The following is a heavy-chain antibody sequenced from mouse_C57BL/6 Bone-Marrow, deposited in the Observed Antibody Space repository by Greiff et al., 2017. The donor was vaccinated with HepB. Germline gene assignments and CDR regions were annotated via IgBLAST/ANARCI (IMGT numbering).Heavy chain of an antibody. J-gene: IGHJ2*01. V-gene: IGHV5-17*01. CDR3: ARDGSSSFDY. D-gene: IGHD1-1*01. CDR1: GFTFSDYG. Sequence: EVKLMESGGGLVKPGGSLKLSCAASGFTFSDYGMHWVRQAPEKGLEWVAYISSGSSTIYYADTVKGRFTISRDNAKNTLFLQLTSLRSEDTAMYYCARDGSSSFDYWGQGTTLTVSS. CDR2: ISSGSSTI.